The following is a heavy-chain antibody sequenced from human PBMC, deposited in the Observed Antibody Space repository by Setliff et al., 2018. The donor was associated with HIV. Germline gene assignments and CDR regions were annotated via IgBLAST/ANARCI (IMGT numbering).Heavy chain of an antibody. CDR1: GGSFSDYY. D-gene: IGHD1-26*01. Sequence: SETLSLTCAVYGGSFSDYYWSWIRQPPGKGLEWIGEINHSGRTIQSPSLGSRVTISIDTSKNQFSLKLSSVSAADTAVYYCARVGANFDYWGQGTLVTVSS. CDR2: INHSGRT. V-gene: IGHV4-34*01. CDR3: ARVGANFDY. J-gene: IGHJ4*02.